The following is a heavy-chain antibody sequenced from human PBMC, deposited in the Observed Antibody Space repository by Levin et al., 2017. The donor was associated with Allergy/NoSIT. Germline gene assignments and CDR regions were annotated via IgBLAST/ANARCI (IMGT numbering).Heavy chain of an antibody. Sequence: GGSLRLSCAASGFTFSSYSMNWVRQAPGKGLEWVSSISSSSSYIYYADSVKGRFTISRDNAKNSLYLQMNSLRAEDTAVYYCASTPCSGGSCAMGWGGQGTLVTVSS. CDR3: ASTPCSGGSCAMGW. J-gene: IGHJ4*02. CDR1: GFTFSSYS. CDR2: ISSSSSYI. V-gene: IGHV3-21*01. D-gene: IGHD2-15*01.